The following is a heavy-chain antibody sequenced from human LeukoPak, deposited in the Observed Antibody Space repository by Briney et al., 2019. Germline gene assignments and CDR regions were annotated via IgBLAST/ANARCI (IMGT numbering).Heavy chain of an antibody. CDR3: ARSRFIVVVPAARGNYYYMDV. V-gene: IGHV4-34*01. Sequence: SETLSLTCAVYGGSFSGYYWSWIRQPPGKGLEWIGEINHSGSTNYSPSLKSRVTISVDTSKNQFSLKLSSVTAADTAVYYCARSRFIVVVPAARGNYYYMDVWGKGTTVTVSS. CDR2: INHSGST. D-gene: IGHD2-2*01. CDR1: GGSFSGYY. J-gene: IGHJ6*03.